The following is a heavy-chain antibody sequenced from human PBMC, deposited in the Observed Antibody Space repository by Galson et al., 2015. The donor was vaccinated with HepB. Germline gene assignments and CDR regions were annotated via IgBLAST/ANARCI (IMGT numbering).Heavy chain of an antibody. D-gene: IGHD1-1*01. CDR1: AFTFSTYA. CDR3: ARVGLEPPYYYNYGMDV. V-gene: IGHV3-30*04. Sequence: SLRLSCAASAFTFSTYAMHWARQAPGKGLEWVAVISYDGIDKYYADSVKGRFTISRDNSKNTLFLQMNSLRTEDTAIYYCARVGLEPPYYYNYGMDVWGQGTTVTVSS. CDR2: ISYDGIDK. J-gene: IGHJ6*02.